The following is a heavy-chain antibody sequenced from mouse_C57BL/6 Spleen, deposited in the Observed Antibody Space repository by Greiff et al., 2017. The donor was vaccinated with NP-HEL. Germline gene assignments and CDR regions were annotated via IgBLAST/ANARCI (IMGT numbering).Heavy chain of an antibody. CDR2: INPNNGGT. CDR1: GYTFTDYY. CDR3: ARRIYYDYDGGYFDV. V-gene: IGHV1-26*01. Sequence: EVQLQQSGPELVKPGASVKISCKASGYTFTDYYMNWVKQSHGKSLEWIGDINPNNGGTSYNQKFKGKATLTVDKSSSTAYMELRSLTSEDSAVYYCARRIYYDYDGGYFDVWGTGTTVTVSS. J-gene: IGHJ1*03. D-gene: IGHD2-4*01.